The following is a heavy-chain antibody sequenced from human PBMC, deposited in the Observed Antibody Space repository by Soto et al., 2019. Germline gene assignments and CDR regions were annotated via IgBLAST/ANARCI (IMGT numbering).Heavy chain of an antibody. V-gene: IGHV3-23*01. CDR2: ISGSGGST. Sequence: GGSLRLSCAASGFTFSSYAMSWVRQAPGKGLEWVSAISGSGGSTYYADSVKGRFTISRDNSKNTLYLQMNSLRAEDTAVYYCAKVPSPVMVRGVTQSRDYYYYMDVWGKGTTVTVSS. CDR3: AKVPSPVMVRGVTQSRDYYYYMDV. J-gene: IGHJ6*03. D-gene: IGHD3-10*01. CDR1: GFTFSSYA.